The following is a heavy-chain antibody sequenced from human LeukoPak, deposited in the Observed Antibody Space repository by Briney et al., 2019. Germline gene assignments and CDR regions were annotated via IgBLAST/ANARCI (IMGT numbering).Heavy chain of an antibody. D-gene: IGHD3-22*01. Sequence: SETLSLTCTVSGGSISSSNDYWGWIRQPPGKGLEWIGSIYYSGSTYYNPSLKSRVTISVDTSKNQFSLKLSSVTAADTAVFYCASGTWGFYDTTVGVYWGQGTLVTVSS. CDR2: IYYSGST. V-gene: IGHV4-39*07. CDR1: GGSISSSNDY. CDR3: ASGTWGFYDTTVGVY. J-gene: IGHJ4*02.